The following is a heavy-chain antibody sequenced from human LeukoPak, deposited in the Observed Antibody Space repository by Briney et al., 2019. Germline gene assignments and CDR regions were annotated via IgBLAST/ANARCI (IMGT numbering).Heavy chain of an antibody. D-gene: IGHD1-26*01. J-gene: IGHJ4*02. V-gene: IGHV4-59*01. CDR1: GGSINSYY. Sequence: SETLSLTCTVSGGSINSYYWSWIRQPPGKGLEWIGYIYYSGSTNYNPSFKSRVTISVDTSKNQFSLKLSSVTAADTAVYYCARNREGSSNFDYWGQGTLVTVSS. CDR3: ARNREGSSNFDY. CDR2: IYYSGST.